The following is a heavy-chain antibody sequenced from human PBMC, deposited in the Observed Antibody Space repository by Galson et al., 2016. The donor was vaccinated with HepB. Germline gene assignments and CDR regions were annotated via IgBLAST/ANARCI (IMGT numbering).Heavy chain of an antibody. CDR3: ATVSGPLDY. CDR2: INSDGATT. J-gene: IGHJ4*02. Sequence: SLRLSCAASGFTFSLFWMHWVRQAPPKGLVWVSRINSDGATTTYADSVKCRFTISRDNAKNTLYLQMNSLRAEDTAFYYCATVSGPLDYWGQGTLFTVSS. V-gene: IGHV3-74*03. D-gene: IGHD3-16*01. CDR1: GFTFSLFW.